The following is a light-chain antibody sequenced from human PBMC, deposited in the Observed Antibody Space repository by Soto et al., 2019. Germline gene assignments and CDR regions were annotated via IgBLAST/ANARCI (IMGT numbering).Light chain of an antibody. CDR1: SSNIGAGYD. CDR3: QSYDSSLTSVSGVV. CDR2: DNS. Sequence: QSVLTQPPSVSGAPGQRISISCAGSSSNIGAGYDVHWYQQLPGTAPKLLIYDNSSRPSGVPDRFSGSKSGTSASLAITGLQPEDEADYYCQSYDSSLTSVSGVVFGGGTKLTVL. V-gene: IGLV1-40*01. J-gene: IGLJ2*01.